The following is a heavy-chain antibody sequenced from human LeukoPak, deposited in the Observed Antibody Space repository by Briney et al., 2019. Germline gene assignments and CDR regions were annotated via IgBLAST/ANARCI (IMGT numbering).Heavy chain of an antibody. CDR2: ISYDGSNK. J-gene: IGHJ4*02. CDR3: ARAHFDWLLDY. V-gene: IGHV3-30*04. CDR1: GFTFSSYA. Sequence: GGSLRLSCAASGFTFSSYAMHWVRQAPGKGLEWVAVISYDGSNKYYADSMKGRFTISRDNSKNTLYLQMNSLRAEDTAVYYCARAHFDWLLDYWGQGTLVTVSS. D-gene: IGHD3-9*01.